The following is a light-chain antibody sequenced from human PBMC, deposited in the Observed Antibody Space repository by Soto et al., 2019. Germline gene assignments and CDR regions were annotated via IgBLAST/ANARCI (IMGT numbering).Light chain of an antibody. CDR1: SYNIGAGYD. CDR3: QSYDSTLSARYV. J-gene: IGLJ1*01. V-gene: IGLV1-40*01. Sequence: QSVLTQPPSVSGAPGQRVTISCTGSSYNIGAGYDVHWYQQLPGTAPKLLIYDNSNRPSGVPDRFSGSKSGTSASLAITGLQAEDEADYYCQSYDSTLSARYVFGTGTKLTVL. CDR2: DNS.